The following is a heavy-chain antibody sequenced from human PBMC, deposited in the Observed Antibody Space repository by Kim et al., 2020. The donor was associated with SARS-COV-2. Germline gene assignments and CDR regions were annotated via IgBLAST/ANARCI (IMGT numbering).Heavy chain of an antibody. CDR1: GYSFTSHG. J-gene: IGHJ4*02. D-gene: IGHD3-3*01. CDR3: ARDVEYRQDY. V-gene: IGHV1-18*01. Sequence: ASVKVSCKPSGYSFTSHGISWVRQAPGQGLEWMGWISAYSGNTDYAWKFQDRLTMTTDASTTTVSMELRRLRSDDTAVYYCARDVEYRQDYWGQGTLVTVSS. CDR2: ISAYSGNT.